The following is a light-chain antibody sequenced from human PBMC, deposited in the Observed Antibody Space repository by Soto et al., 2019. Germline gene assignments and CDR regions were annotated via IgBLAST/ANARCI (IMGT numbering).Light chain of an antibody. CDR1: QCISNY. Sequence: DIQMTQSPSSLSASVGDRVTITCRASQCISNYLAWYQHKPGKVPKPLIYAASTLQSGVTSRFSGSGSGTDFTLTISSLQPEDVATYYCQKYNSAPLITFGQGTRLEIK. V-gene: IGKV1-27*01. CDR3: QKYNSAPLIT. J-gene: IGKJ5*01. CDR2: AAS.